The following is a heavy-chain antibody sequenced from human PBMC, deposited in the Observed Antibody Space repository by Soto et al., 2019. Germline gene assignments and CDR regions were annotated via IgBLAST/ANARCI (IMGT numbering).Heavy chain of an antibody. Sequence: QVQLVQSGAEVKKPGASVKVSCKASGYTFTSYAMHWVRQAPGQRLEWMGWTNAGNGNTKYSQKFQGRVTITRDTSASTAYMELSSLRSEDTAVYYCASEGAGYSSGWYYFDYWGQGTLVTVSS. CDR2: TNAGNGNT. CDR3: ASEGAGYSSGWYYFDY. CDR1: GYTFTSYA. J-gene: IGHJ4*02. D-gene: IGHD6-19*01. V-gene: IGHV1-3*01.